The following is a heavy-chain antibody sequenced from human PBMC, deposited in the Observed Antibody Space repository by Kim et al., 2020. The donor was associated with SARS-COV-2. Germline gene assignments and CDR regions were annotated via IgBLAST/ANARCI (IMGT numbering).Heavy chain of an antibody. J-gene: IGHJ4*02. D-gene: IGHD3-10*01. V-gene: IGHV4-34*01. CDR3: ARGLRRITMVRGVPFDY. Sequence: LKSRVTISVDTSKNQFSLKLSSVTAADTAVYYCARGLRRITMVRGVPFDYWGQGTLVTVSS.